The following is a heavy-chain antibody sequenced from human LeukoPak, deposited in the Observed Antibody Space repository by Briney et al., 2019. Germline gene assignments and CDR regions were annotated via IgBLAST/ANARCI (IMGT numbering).Heavy chain of an antibody. Sequence: ASVKVSCKASGYTFTTFDINWVRQATGQGLEWMGWMNPNSGNTDYAQKLQGRVTMTSDTSTSTAYMELRSLRSDDTAVYYCARDLHRVVVRGVPHYYYYMDVWGKGTTVTISS. J-gene: IGHJ6*03. CDR2: MNPNSGNT. CDR1: GYTFTTFD. V-gene: IGHV1-8*02. D-gene: IGHD3-10*01. CDR3: ARDLHRVVVRGVPHYYYYMDV.